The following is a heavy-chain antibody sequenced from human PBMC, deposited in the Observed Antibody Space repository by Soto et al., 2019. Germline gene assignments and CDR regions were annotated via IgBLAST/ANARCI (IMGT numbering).Heavy chain of an antibody. CDR3: ARVPDR. Sequence: SETLSLTCSVSGGSIRSFYWSWIRQPPGKRLEWIGYIHYSGGTTYNPSLKSRVTISVDRSKNQFSLKLSPVTAADTAVYYCARVPDRWGQGTLVTVSS. CDR2: IHYSGGT. V-gene: IGHV4-59*12. J-gene: IGHJ5*02. D-gene: IGHD2-2*01. CDR1: GGSIRSFY.